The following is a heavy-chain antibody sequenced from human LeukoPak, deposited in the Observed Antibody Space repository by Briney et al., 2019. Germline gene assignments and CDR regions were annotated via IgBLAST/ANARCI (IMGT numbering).Heavy chain of an antibody. CDR1: GYSVSSNSAA. D-gene: IGHD2-2*01. Sequence: SQTLSLTCAISGYSVSSNSAAWNWIRQSPSRGLEWLGRTYYRSKWYNDYAISVKSRITINPDTSKNQFSLQLNSVTPEDMAVYYCARDLCSSSSCPNNWIDPWGQGTLVTVSS. V-gene: IGHV6-1*01. CDR2: TYYRSKWYN. CDR3: ARDLCSSSSCPNNWIDP. J-gene: IGHJ5*02.